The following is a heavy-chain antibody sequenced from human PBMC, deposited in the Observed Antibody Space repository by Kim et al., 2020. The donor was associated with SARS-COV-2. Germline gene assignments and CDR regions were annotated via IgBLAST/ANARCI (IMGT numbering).Heavy chain of an antibody. CDR3: ARARGYDSSGYELDY. V-gene: IGHV4-39*01. D-gene: IGHD3-22*01. Sequence: SLKSGVTISVDTSNNQFSLKLSSVTAADTAVYYCARARGYDSSGYELDYWGQGTLVTVSS. J-gene: IGHJ4*02.